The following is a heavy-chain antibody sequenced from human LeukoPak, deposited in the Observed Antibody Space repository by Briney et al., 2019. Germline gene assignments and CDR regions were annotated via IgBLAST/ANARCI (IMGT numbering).Heavy chain of an antibody. CDR1: GFISSSYW. Sequence: GGSLRLSCAASGFISSSYWMSWVRQAPGKGLEWVAVIWYDGTNKDYANSVKGRFTISRDNSKNTLYLQMNSLRAEDTAVYYCARVSSGSYYNVPDYWGQGTLVTVSS. J-gene: IGHJ4*02. D-gene: IGHD3-10*01. CDR3: ARVSSGSYYNVPDY. CDR2: IWYDGTNK. V-gene: IGHV3-33*08.